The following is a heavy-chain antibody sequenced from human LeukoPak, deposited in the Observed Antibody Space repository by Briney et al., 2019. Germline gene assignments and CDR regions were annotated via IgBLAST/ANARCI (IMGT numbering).Heavy chain of an antibody. CDR1: GFTFSSYW. V-gene: IGHV3-7*01. CDR3: ARVEKYGSSSWYYYYYYMDV. D-gene: IGHD6-13*01. Sequence: GGSLRLSCAASGFTFSSYWMSWVRQAPGKGLEWVANIKQDGSEKYYVDSVKGRFTISRDNAKNSLYLQMNSLRAEDTAVYYCARVEKYGSSSWYYYYYYMDVWGKGTTVTVSS. CDR2: IKQDGSEK. J-gene: IGHJ6*03.